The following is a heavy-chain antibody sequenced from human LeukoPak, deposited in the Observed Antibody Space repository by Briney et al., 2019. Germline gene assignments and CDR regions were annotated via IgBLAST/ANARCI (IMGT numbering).Heavy chain of an antibody. D-gene: IGHD5-24*01. J-gene: IGHJ3*02. CDR3: GREGMATITRDAFDI. CDR1: GYTFTSYG. CDR2: ISAYNGNT. V-gene: IGHV1-18*01. Sequence: ASVKVSCKASGYTFTSYGISWVRQAPGQGLEWMGWISAYNGNTNYAQKFQGRVTMTTDTSTSTAYMELRSLRSDDTAVYYCGREGMATITRDAFDIWGQGTMVTVSS.